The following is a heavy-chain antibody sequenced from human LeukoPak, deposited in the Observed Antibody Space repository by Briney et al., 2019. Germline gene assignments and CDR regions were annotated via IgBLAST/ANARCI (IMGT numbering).Heavy chain of an antibody. D-gene: IGHD3-9*01. J-gene: IGHJ4*02. CDR2: FDPENGET. Sequence: GASVKVSCKVSGYTLTELSMHWVRQAPGKGLEWMGGFDPENGETIYAQKFQGRVTMTEDTSTDTAYMELSSLRSEDTAVYYCATSYYDILTGHRPLAYWGQGTLVTVSS. CDR3: ATSYYDILTGHRPLAY. CDR1: GYTLTELS. V-gene: IGHV1-24*01.